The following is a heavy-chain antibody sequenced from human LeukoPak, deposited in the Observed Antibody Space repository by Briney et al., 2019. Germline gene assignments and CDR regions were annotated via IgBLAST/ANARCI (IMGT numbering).Heavy chain of an antibody. D-gene: IGHD4-17*01. CDR1: GGSISSYY. V-gene: IGHV4-59*08. CDR2: LYFSGST. J-gene: IGHJ4*02. CDR3: ARRSLYGDYLY. Sequence: SWTLSLTCTVSGGSISSYYWSWIRQPPGKGLEWVGYLYFSGSTNYIPSLKSRVTISVDTSKNQFSLKLSSVTAADTAVYYCARRSLYGDYLYWGQGTLVTVSS.